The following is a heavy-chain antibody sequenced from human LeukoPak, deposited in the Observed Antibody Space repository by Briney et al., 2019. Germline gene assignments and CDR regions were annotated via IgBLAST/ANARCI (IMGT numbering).Heavy chain of an antibody. J-gene: IGHJ3*02. CDR2: ISSSSSYI. CDR3: ARSVIVTPGAFDI. CDR1: GFTFSSYS. D-gene: IGHD3-16*02. V-gene: IGHV3-21*01. Sequence: PGGSLRLSCAASGFTFSSYSMNWVRQAPGKGLEWVSSISSSSSYIYYADSVKGRFTISRDNAKNSLYLQMNSLRAEDTAVYYCARSVIVTPGAFDIWGQGTMVTDSS.